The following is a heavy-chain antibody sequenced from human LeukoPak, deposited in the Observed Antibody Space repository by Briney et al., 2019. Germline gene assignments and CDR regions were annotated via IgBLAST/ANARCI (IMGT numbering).Heavy chain of an antibody. CDR3: VSGGDSGY. Sequence: GGSLRLSCAASRFAFSTNWMGWVRQAPGKGLEWVASITPAGSEKYYANSMKGRFTISRDNAKNSLFLQMNSLRADDTGVYFCVSGGDSGYWGQGTLVTVSS. D-gene: IGHD2-21*02. CDR1: RFAFSTNW. CDR2: ITPAGSEK. V-gene: IGHV3-7*03. J-gene: IGHJ4*02.